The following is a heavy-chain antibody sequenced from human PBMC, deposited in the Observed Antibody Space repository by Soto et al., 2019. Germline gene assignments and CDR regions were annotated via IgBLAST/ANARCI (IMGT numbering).Heavy chain of an antibody. V-gene: IGHV1-69*06. J-gene: IGHJ4*02. D-gene: IGHD3-3*01. Sequence: QVPLVQSGAEVKKPGSSVKVSCKASGGTFSSYAISWVRQAPGQGLEWMGGIIPIFGTANYAQKFQGRVTITADKSTSTAYMELSSLRSEDTAVYYCARGGRDDFWSGYYFDYWGQGTLVTVSS. CDR2: IIPIFGTA. CDR1: GGTFSSYA. CDR3: ARGGRDDFWSGYYFDY.